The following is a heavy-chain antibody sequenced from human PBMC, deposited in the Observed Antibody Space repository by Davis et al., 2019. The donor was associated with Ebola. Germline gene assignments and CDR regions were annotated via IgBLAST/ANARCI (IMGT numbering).Heavy chain of an antibody. V-gene: IGHV4-34*01. CDR2: ISHSGST. Sequence: MPSETLSLTCAVYGGSFSGYYWSWIRQPPGKGLEWIGEISHSGSTNYNPSLKSRVTISVDTSNNQFSLKLSSVTAADTAVYYCAREGWLRRQYYFDYWGKGTLVTVSS. CDR3: AREGWLRRQYYFDY. CDR1: GGSFSGYY. J-gene: IGHJ4*02. D-gene: IGHD5-12*01.